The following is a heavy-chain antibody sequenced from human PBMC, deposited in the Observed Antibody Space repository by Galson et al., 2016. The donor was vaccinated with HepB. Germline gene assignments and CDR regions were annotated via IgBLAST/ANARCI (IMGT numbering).Heavy chain of an antibody. V-gene: IGHV4-39*07. CDR1: GASISGSSYY. J-gene: IGHJ5*02. D-gene: IGHD6-13*01. CDR3: ARESYSSSTNWFDP. Sequence: ETLSLTCSVTGASISGSSYYWVWIRQPPGQGLEWIGSLYYSGSTYYSSSLKRRVTISVNTSKNHFSLRLNSVTAADTAVYYCARESYSSSTNWFDPWGQGTQVTVSS. CDR2: LYYSGST.